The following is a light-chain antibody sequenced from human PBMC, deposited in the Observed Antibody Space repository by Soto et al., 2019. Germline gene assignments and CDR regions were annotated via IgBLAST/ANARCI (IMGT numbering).Light chain of an antibody. CDR3: LQHDSTVWT. V-gene: IGKV3-15*01. Sequence: EIVMTQSPATLSVSPGERATLSCRASQSVSSNLAWYQQKPGQAPRLLIYGASTRATGIPARFSGSGSGTEFTLTISSLQSEDFATYYCLQHDSTVWTFGQGTKVEIK. CDR2: GAS. CDR1: QSVSSN. J-gene: IGKJ1*01.